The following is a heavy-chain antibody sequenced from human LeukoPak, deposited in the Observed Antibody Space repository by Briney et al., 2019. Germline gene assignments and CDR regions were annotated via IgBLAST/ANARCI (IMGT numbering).Heavy chain of an antibody. J-gene: IGHJ3*02. CDR2: IYYSGST. D-gene: IGHD3-16*02. CDR3: ARSYDYVWGSYRPDDAFDI. CDR1: GGSISSSSYY. V-gene: IGHV4-39*01. Sequence: SETLSLTCTVSGGSISSSSYYWGWIRQPPGKGLEWIGSIYYSGSTYYNPSLKSRVTISVDTSKNQFSLKLSSVTAADTAVYYCARSYDYVWGSYRPDDAFDIWGQGTMVTVS.